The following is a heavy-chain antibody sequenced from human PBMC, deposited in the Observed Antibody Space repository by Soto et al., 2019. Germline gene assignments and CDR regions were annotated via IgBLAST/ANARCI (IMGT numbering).Heavy chain of an antibody. CDR3: ARGDSYPAFDVMDV. CDR1: GYTFTGYA. Sequence: QVQLVQSGAEVKKPGASVQVSCKTSGYTFTGYAIHWVRQAPGQRLEWMGWINSGNGNTKYSQKFQGRVTITRDTSANTVYRALTSLRSEDTAVYSCARGDSYPAFDVMDVWGQGTTVTVSS. CDR2: INSGNGNT. V-gene: IGHV1-3*01. D-gene: IGHD2-21*02. J-gene: IGHJ6*02.